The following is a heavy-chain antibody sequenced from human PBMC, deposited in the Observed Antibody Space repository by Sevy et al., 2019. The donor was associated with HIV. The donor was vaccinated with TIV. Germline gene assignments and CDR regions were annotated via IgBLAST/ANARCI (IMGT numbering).Heavy chain of an antibody. CDR3: AKGLSATILPNVCFDV. CDR1: GFSFSSYA. D-gene: IGHD3-3*01. CDR2: IGGSGDNT. V-gene: IGHV3-23*01. J-gene: IGHJ3*01. Sequence: GGSLRLSCAASGFSFSSYAMSWVRQAPGKGLEWVSGIGGSGDNTYYVDSVKGRFTISRDNSKKTMYLQMNSLGAEDTALYYLAKGLSATILPNVCFDVWGQGTMVTVSS.